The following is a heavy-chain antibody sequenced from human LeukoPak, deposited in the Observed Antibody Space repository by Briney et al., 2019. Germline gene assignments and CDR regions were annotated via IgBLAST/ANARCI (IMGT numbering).Heavy chain of an antibody. J-gene: IGHJ4*02. CDR2: IIPIFGTA. D-gene: IGHD5-18*01. CDR3: ARPSNVDTAMAPPDY. Sequence: GSSVKVSCKASGGTFSSYAISWVRQAPGQGLEWMGGIIPIFGTANYAQKFQGRVTITADESTSTAYMELSSLRSEDTAVYYCARPSNVDTAMAPPDYWGQETLVTVSS. CDR1: GGTFSSYA. V-gene: IGHV1-69*01.